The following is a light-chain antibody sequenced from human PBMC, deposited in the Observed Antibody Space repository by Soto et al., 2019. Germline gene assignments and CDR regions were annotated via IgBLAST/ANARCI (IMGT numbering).Light chain of an antibody. Sequence: EVVLTQSPATLSLSPGETATLSCRASQRIGSYLAWYQQRPGQAPRLLIYHAFNRATGIPARFRGSGSGTDFTLTISSLEPEDFAVYYCQHRYNWPQSFGQGTKVEIK. J-gene: IGKJ1*01. CDR3: QHRYNWPQS. CDR2: HAF. V-gene: IGKV3-11*01. CDR1: QRIGSY.